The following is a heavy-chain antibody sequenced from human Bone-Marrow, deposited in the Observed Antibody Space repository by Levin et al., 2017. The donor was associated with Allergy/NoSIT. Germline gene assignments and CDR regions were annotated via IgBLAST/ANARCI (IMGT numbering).Heavy chain of an antibody. V-gene: IGHV3-21*01. Sequence: ETLSLTCAASGFTFSSYSMNWVRQAPGKGLEWVSSISSSSNYIYYADSVKGRFTISRDNAKNSLYLQMNSLRAEDTAVYYCARDRMLTIFDYWGQGTLVTVSS. J-gene: IGHJ4*02. D-gene: IGHD3-16*01. CDR3: ARDRMLTIFDY. CDR2: ISSSSNYI. CDR1: GFTFSSYS.